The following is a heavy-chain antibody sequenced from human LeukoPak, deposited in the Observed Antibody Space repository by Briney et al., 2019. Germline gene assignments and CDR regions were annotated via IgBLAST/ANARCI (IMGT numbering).Heavy chain of an antibody. CDR1: GFTFSSYG. CDR3: ATSYDSSPNDAFDI. Sequence: GGSLRPSCAASGFTFSSYGMHWVRQAPGKGLEWVAVISYDGSNKYYADSVKGRFTISRDNSKNTLYLQMNSLRAEDTAVYYCATSYDSSPNDAFDIWGQGTMVTVSS. CDR2: ISYDGSNK. J-gene: IGHJ3*02. V-gene: IGHV3-30*03. D-gene: IGHD3-22*01.